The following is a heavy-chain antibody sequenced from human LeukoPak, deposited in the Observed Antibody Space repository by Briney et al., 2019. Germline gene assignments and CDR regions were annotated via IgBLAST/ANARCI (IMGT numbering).Heavy chain of an antibody. V-gene: IGHV3-23*01. CDR2: ISGSGGST. Sequence: GRSLRLSCAASGFTFSSYAMSWVRQAPGKGLEWVSAISGSGGSTYYADSVKGRFTISRDNSKNTLYLQMNSLRAEDTAVYYCAKSSKVANLYYFDYWGQGTLVTVSS. CDR3: AKSSKVANLYYFDY. J-gene: IGHJ4*02. CDR1: GFTFSSYA. D-gene: IGHD2-2*01.